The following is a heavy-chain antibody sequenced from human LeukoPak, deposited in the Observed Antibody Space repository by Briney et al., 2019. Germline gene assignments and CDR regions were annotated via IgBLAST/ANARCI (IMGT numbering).Heavy chain of an antibody. CDR3: ARYSTSWYYFDY. CDR2: IYYSGST. CDR1: GGSISSGGYY. J-gene: IGHJ4*02. V-gene: IGHV4-31*01. Sequence: PSETLSLTCTVSGGSISSGGYYWSWIRQHPGKGLEWIGYIYYSGSTYYNPSLKSPITMTVNTSKNQFSLKLSSVTAADTAVYYCARYSTSWYYFDYWGQGTLVTVSS. D-gene: IGHD6-13*01.